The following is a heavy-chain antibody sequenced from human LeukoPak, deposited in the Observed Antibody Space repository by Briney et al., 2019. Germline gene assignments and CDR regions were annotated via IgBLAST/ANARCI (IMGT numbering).Heavy chain of an antibody. CDR3: ARADYRRTFDY. CDR2: INHSGST. D-gene: IGHD4-11*01. V-gene: IGHV4-34*01. CDR1: GGSFSGYY. J-gene: IGHJ4*02. Sequence: SETLSLTCAVYGGSFSGYYWSWIRQPSGKGLEWIGEINHSGSTNYNPSLKSRVTISVDTSKNQFSLKLSSVTAADTAVYYCARADYRRTFDYWGQGTLVTVSS.